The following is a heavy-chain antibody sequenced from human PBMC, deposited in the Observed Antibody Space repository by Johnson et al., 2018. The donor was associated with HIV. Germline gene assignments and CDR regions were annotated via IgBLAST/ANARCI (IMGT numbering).Heavy chain of an antibody. J-gene: IGHJ3*02. CDR3: ARELEFGDLRKNDAFDI. D-gene: IGHD4-17*01. Sequence: QVQLVESGGGLVKPGGSLRLSCAASGFTFSDYYMSWIRQAPGKGLEWVSYISSSGSTIYYADSVKGRFTISRDNSKNTLYLQMNSLRAEDTAVYYCARELEFGDLRKNDAFDIWGQGTMVTVSS. CDR1: GFTFSDYY. CDR2: ISSSGSTI. V-gene: IGHV3-11*04.